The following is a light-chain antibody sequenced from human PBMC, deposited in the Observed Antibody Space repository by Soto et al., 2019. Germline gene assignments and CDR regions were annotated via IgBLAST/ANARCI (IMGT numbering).Light chain of an antibody. CDR3: AAWDDSLSGPGV. CDR1: SSNIGSNY. V-gene: IGLV1-47*02. J-gene: IGLJ2*01. Sequence: QSVLTQPPSASGTPGQRVTISCSGSSSNIGSNYVYWYQQLPGTAPKLLIYSNNQRPSGVPDRFSGSKSVTSASLAISGLRSEDEADYYCAAWDDSLSGPGVFGGGTKLTVL. CDR2: SNN.